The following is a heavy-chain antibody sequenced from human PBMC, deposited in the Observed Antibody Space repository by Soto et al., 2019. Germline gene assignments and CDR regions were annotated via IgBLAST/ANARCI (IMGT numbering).Heavy chain of an antibody. CDR2: IYYTGST. V-gene: IGHV4-28*01. D-gene: IGHD1-26*01. Sequence: QVQLQESGPGLVNPSDTLSLTCAVSGYSISSSNWWGWIRQPPGKGLEWIGYIYYTGSTHYNPSLTRRVTMSVATSKNQFSLKLSSVTAADTAVYYCARLNPWAGYYYAMDVWGQGTTVTVSS. CDR1: GYSISSSNW. J-gene: IGHJ6*02. CDR3: ARLNPWAGYYYAMDV.